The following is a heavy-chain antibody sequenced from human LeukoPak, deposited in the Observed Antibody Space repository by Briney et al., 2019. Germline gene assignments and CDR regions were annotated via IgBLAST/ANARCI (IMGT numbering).Heavy chain of an antibody. V-gene: IGHV1-18*01. D-gene: IGHD7-27*01. CDR3: ARVRELGIPYYFDS. Sequence: ASVKVSCKASGYSFTSFAISWVRQAPGQGLEWMGWISVYNGNTNSAQKFQGRVTMTTDTSTRTAYMELRSLRSDDTAVYYCARVRELGIPYYFDSWGQGTLLTVSS. CDR1: GYSFTSFA. J-gene: IGHJ4*02. CDR2: ISVYNGNT.